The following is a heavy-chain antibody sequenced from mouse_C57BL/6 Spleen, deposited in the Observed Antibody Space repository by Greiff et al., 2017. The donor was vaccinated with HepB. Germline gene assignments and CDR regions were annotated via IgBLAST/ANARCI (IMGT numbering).Heavy chain of an antibody. V-gene: IGHV1-82*01. D-gene: IGHD1-1*01. CDR3: ALITTVVAPRYGMDY. CDR2: IYPGDGDT. CDR1: GYAFSSSW. J-gene: IGHJ4*01. Sequence: QVQLKQSGPELVKPGASVKISCKASGYAFSSSWMNWVKQRPGKGLEWIGRIYPGDGDTNYNGKFKGKATLTADKSSSTAYMQLSSLTSEDSAVYFCALITTVVAPRYGMDYWGQGTSVTVSS.